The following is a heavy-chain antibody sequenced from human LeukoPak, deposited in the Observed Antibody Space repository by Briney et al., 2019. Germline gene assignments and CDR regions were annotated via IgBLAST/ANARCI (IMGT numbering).Heavy chain of an antibody. Sequence: GGSLRLSCVASGFTFSSHWVSWVRQAPGKGLEWLANLNQDASASYYVDSVKGRFTVSRDNAENSLYLQMSNLRAEDTAVYYCATSADSPGNSWGQGTLITVSS. V-gene: IGHV3-7*01. J-gene: IGHJ1*01. D-gene: IGHD1-7*01. CDR1: GFTFSSHW. CDR2: LNQDASAS. CDR3: ATSADSPGNS.